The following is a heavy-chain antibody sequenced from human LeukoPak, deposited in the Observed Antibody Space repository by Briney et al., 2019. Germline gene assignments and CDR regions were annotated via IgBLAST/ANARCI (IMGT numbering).Heavy chain of an antibody. J-gene: IGHJ4*02. V-gene: IGHV4-39*07. CDR2: IYYSGST. Sequence: SETLSLTCTVSGGSISSSSYYWGWIRQPPGKGLEWIGSIYYSGSTYYNPSLKSRVTISVDTSKNQFSLKLSSVTAADTAVYYCARSRRGTYSSSWSTFDYWGQGTLVTVSS. D-gene: IGHD6-13*01. CDR3: ARSRRGTYSSSWSTFDY. CDR1: GGSISSSSYY.